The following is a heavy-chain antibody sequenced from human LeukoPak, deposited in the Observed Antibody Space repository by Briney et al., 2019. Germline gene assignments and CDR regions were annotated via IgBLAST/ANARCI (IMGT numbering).Heavy chain of an antibody. D-gene: IGHD1-14*01. CDR1: GGSISSYY. Sequence: PSETLSLTCTVSGGSISSYYWSWIRQPPGKGLEWIGYIYYSGSTNYNPSLKSRVTISVDTSKNQFSLKLSSVTAADTAVYYCARVIRTGDAFDIWGQGTMVTVSS. CDR2: IYYSGST. V-gene: IGHV4-59*01. CDR3: ARVIRTGDAFDI. J-gene: IGHJ3*02.